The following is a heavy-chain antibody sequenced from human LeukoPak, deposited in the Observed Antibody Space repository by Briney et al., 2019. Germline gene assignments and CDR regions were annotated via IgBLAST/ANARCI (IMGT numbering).Heavy chain of an antibody. CDR1: GDSMSAGGNF. CDR2: IYTSGNT. J-gene: IGHJ4*02. CDR3: ARDPANWGPSFDY. V-gene: IGHV4-61*02. D-gene: IGHD7-27*01. Sequence: PSETLSLTCTVSGDSMSAGGNFWSWIRQPAGKGLEWIGRIYTSGNTNYNPSLRSRVTISLDTSKNQFSLKLNSVTAADTAVYYCARDPANWGPSFDYWGQGALVPSPQ.